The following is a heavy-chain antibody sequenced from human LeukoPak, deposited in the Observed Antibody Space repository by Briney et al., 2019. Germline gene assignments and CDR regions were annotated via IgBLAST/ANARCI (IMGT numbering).Heavy chain of an antibody. J-gene: IGHJ4*02. CDR1: GFIVSSNY. Sequence: GGSLRLSCAASGFIVSSNYMSWVRQTPGRGLEWVSVIYSNGNTYYADSVKGRFTISRDNSRNTLYLQMNSLRAEDTAVYYCAKDWGDDYNNPIDYLGQGTVVTVSS. CDR3: AKDWGDDYNNPIDY. V-gene: IGHV3-53*01. CDR2: IYSNGNT. D-gene: IGHD4-11*01.